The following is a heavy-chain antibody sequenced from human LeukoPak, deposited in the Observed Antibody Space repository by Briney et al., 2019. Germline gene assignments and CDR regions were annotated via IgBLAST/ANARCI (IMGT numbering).Heavy chain of an antibody. D-gene: IGHD2-15*01. CDR3: AKAWDMSNPHPLDAFDI. J-gene: IGHJ3*02. Sequence: GGSLRLSCAASGFTFSSYAMSWVRQAPGKGLEWVSAISGSGGSTYYADSVKGRFTISRDNSKNTLYLQMNSLRAEDTAVYYCAKAWDMSNPHPLDAFDIWGQGTMVTVSS. V-gene: IGHV3-23*01. CDR1: GFTFSSYA. CDR2: ISGSGGST.